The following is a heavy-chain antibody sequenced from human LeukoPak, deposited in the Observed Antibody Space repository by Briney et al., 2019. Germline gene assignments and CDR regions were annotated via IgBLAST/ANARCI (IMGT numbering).Heavy chain of an antibody. CDR2: INSGGSGT. CDR3: ATSLGPLAEY. J-gene: IGHJ4*02. D-gene: IGHD7-27*01. Sequence: GGSLRLSCAASGFAFSSNWMHWVHQTPGKGLVWVSRINSGGSGTSYADSVEGRFTISRDNAKNTLYLQMNSLKGEDTAVYYCATSLGPLAEYWGQGTLVTVSS. CDR1: GFAFSSNW. V-gene: IGHV3-74*01.